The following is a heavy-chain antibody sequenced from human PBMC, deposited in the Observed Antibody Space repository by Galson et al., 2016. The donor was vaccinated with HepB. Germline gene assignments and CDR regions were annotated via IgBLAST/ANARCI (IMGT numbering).Heavy chain of an antibody. Sequence: SVKVSCKASGYTFTNYGISWVRQAPEQGLEWMGWISAYNGDTSYAQKLQGRVTMTTDTSTSTAYMELGSLRSVDTAVYYCARGYYASGGSDFDYWGQGTLVTVSS. CDR1: GYTFTNYG. J-gene: IGHJ4*02. D-gene: IGHD3-10*01. CDR3: ARGYYASGGSDFDY. V-gene: IGHV1-18*01. CDR2: ISAYNGDT.